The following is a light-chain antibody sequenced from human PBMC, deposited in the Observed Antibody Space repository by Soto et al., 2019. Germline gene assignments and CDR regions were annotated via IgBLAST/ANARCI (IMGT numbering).Light chain of an antibody. CDR1: QSVSNN. V-gene: IGKV3-15*01. CDR2: GAS. CDR3: QQYNSWPPWS. J-gene: IGKJ1*01. Sequence: EIVVTQSPATPSVSPGERATLSCRASQSVSNNLVWYQQKPGQAPRLLIYGASTRATGIPARFSGSGSGTEFTLTISSLQSEDFAVYYCQQYNSWPPWSFGQGTKVETK.